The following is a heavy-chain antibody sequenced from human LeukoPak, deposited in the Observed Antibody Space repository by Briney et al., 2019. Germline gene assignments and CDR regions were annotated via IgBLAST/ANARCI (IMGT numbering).Heavy chain of an antibody. V-gene: IGHV3-30*02. J-gene: IGHJ6*03. CDR2: IRYDGSNK. CDR1: GFTFSSYG. CDR3: AKTAERYCSSTSCYYYYYMDV. D-gene: IGHD2-2*01. Sequence: PGGSLRLSCAASGFTFSSYGMHWVRQAPGKGLEWVAFIRYDGSNKYCADSVKGRFTISRDNSKNTLYLQMNSLRAEDTAVYYCAKTAERYCSSTSCYYYYYMDVWGKGTTVTVSS.